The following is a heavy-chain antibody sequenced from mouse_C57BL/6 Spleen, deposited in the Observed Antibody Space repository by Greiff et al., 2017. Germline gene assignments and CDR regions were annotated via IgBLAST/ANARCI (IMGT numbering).Heavy chain of an antibody. CDR2: INPNYGTT. D-gene: IGHD2-2*01. CDR1: GYSFTDYH. J-gene: IGHJ1*03. V-gene: IGHV1-39*01. Sequence: EVQVVESGPELVKPGASVKISCKASGYSFTDYHMNWVKQSNGKSLEWIGVINPNYGTTSYNQKFKGKATLTVDQSSSTAYMQLNSLTSEDSAVYYCARCDGYEYFDVWGTGTTVTVSS. CDR3: ARCDGYEYFDV.